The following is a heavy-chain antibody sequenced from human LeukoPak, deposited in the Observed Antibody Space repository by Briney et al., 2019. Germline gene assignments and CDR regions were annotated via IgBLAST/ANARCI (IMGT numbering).Heavy chain of an antibody. CDR3: ARQVGSGSYRNLDY. CDR1: GYDFSTYW. D-gene: IGHD3-10*01. V-gene: IGHV5-51*01. J-gene: IGHJ4*02. Sequence: GESLKLSCEHFGYDFSTYWIGWVRQMPGKGLDWMGVIYPADSDTRYSPSFQGQVTISADKSISTTYLQWSSLKASDTAMYYCARQVGSGSYRNLDYWGQGTLVTVSS. CDR2: IYPADSDT.